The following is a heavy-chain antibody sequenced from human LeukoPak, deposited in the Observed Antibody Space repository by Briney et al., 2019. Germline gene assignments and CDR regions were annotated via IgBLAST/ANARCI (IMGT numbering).Heavy chain of an antibody. Sequence: TLSLTCTVSGGSISSTGYYWTWVRRPAGKGLEWIGRIYPRGSTLYNPSLKSRVTLSVDTSKNQFSPRLTSVTAADTAVYYCARVYGGYDFNYYYYYMDVWGKGTTVTISS. CDR3: ARVYGGYDFNYYYYYMDV. CDR2: IYPRGST. J-gene: IGHJ6*03. CDR1: GGSISSTGYY. V-gene: IGHV4-61*02. D-gene: IGHD5-12*01.